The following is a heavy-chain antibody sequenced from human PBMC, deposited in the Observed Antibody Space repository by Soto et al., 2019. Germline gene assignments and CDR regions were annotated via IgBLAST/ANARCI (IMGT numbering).Heavy chain of an antibody. CDR3: ASAGGKYYYGSGSYSPFDY. CDR2: IIPIFGTA. V-gene: IGHV1-69*13. J-gene: IGHJ4*02. D-gene: IGHD3-10*01. Sequence: SVKVSCEASGGTFSSYAISWVRQAPGQGLEWMGGIIPIFGTANYAQKFQGRVTITADESTSTAYMELSSLRSEDTAVYYCASAGGKYYYGSGSYSPFDYWGQGTLVTVSS. CDR1: GGTFSSYA.